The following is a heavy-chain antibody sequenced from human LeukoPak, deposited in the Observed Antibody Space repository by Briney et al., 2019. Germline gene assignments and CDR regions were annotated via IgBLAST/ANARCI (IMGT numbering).Heavy chain of an antibody. Sequence: GGSLTLSCAASGFTFSSYSMNWVRQAPGKGLEWVSSISSSSSYIYYADSVKGRFTISRDNAKNSLYLQMNSLRAEDTAVYHCARVKYGDYSYYFDYWGEGPLVTVSS. CDR1: GFTFSSYS. D-gene: IGHD4-17*01. J-gene: IGHJ4*02. CDR2: ISSSSSYI. V-gene: IGHV3-21*01. CDR3: ARVKYGDYSYYFDY.